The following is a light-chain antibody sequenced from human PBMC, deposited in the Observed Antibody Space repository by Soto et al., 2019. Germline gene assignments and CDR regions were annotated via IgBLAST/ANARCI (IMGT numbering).Light chain of an antibody. CDR3: QQRGDWPLT. Sequence: EIVLTQSPATLSLSPGERATLSCRASQSVSSYLAWYQHKPGQAPRPLIHDASNRATGISARFSGGGSGTDFTRTISSLEPEDFAVYYCQQRGDWPLTFGGGTKLEIK. CDR2: DAS. CDR1: QSVSSY. J-gene: IGKJ4*01. V-gene: IGKV3-11*01.